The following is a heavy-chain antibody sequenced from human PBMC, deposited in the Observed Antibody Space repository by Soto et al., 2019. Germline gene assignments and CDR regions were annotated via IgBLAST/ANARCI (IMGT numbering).Heavy chain of an antibody. CDR2: INHSGST. V-gene: IGHV4-34*01. J-gene: IGHJ6*03. Sequence: SQTLSLTCAVYGGSFSGYYWSWIRQPPGKGLEWIGEINHSGSTNYNPSLKSRVTISVDTSKNQFSLKLSSVTAAETAVYYCARGARTLRVAARSYYYYYMDVWGKGTTVTVSS. CDR3: ARGARTLRVAARSYYYYYMDV. CDR1: GGSFSGYY. D-gene: IGHD6-6*01.